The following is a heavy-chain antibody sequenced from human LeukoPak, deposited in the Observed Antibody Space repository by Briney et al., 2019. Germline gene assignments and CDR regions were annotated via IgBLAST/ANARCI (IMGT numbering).Heavy chain of an antibody. V-gene: IGHV4-39*01. CDR3: ARGTMTTIFHYYYMDV. CDR1: GGSISSSSYY. D-gene: IGHD4-17*01. J-gene: IGHJ6*03. Sequence: SETLSLTCTVSGGSISSSSYYWGWIRQPPGKGLEWIGSIYYSGSTYYNPSLKSRVTISVDTSKNQFSLKLSSVTAADTAVYYCARGTMTTIFHYYYMDVWGKGTTGTVSS. CDR2: IYYSGST.